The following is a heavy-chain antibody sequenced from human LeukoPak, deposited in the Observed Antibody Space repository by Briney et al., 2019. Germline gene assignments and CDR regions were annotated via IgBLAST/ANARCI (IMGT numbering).Heavy chain of an antibody. CDR3: AEKGNV. Sequence: PGGSLRLSCATSGFTFSGYGMTWVRQAPGKGLEWVANIKQDGSDKYYVDSVKGRFTISRDNAKNSLYLQMNSLRAEDTAVYYCAEKGNVWGQGTTVTVSS. J-gene: IGHJ6*02. CDR1: GFTFSGYG. V-gene: IGHV3-7*01. D-gene: IGHD3-10*01. CDR2: IKQDGSDK.